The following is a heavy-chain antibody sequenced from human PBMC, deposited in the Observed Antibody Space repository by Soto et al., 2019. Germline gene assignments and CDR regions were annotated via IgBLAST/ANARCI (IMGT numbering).Heavy chain of an antibody. Sequence: QVTLKESGPTLVKPTQTLTLTCTFSGFSLNTSGVGVGWIRQPPGKALEWLGLIFWDDDKRYSPSLKNRLTITKDTSKNQVVLTMTNMDPVDTATYYCSHSVLRYFDYWGQGTLVTVSS. D-gene: IGHD4-17*01. CDR3: SHSVLRYFDY. CDR2: IFWDDDK. CDR1: GFSLNTSGVG. J-gene: IGHJ4*02. V-gene: IGHV2-5*02.